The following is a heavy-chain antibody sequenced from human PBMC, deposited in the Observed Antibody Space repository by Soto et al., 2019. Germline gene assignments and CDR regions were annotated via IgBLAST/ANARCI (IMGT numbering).Heavy chain of an antibody. CDR3: ARRGRGYYGSGKDFRLDV. Sequence: SETLSLTCAVYGGSFSGYYWSWIRQPPGKGLEWIGEINHSGSTNYNPSLKSRVTISVDTSKNQFSLKLSSVTAVDTAVYYCARRGRGYYGSGKDFRLDVWGQGTKVT. CDR1: GGSFSGYY. D-gene: IGHD3-10*01. V-gene: IGHV4-34*01. CDR2: INHSGST. J-gene: IGHJ6*02.